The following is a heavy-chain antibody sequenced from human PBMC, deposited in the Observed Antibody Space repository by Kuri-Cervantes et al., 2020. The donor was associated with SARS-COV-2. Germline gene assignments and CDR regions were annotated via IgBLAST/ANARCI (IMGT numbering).Heavy chain of an antibody. D-gene: IGHD1-1*01. V-gene: IGHV1-46*01. J-gene: IGHJ6*02. CDR3: ARDPGWNVLVPQYYYGMDV. Sequence: ASVKVSCKASGYTFTSYYMHWVRQAPGQGLEWMGIINPSGGSTSYAQKFQGRVTMTRDTSTSTAYMELSSLRSEDTAVYYCARDPGWNVLVPQYYYGMDVWGQGTTVTVSS. CDR2: INPSGGST. CDR1: GYTFTSYY.